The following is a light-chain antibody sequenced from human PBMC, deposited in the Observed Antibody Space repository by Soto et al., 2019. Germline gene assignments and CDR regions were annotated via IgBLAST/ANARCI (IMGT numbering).Light chain of an antibody. J-gene: IGKJ1*01. CDR2: AAA. Sequence: EIVLTQSPGTLSLSPGERATLSCRASQSVSGSSLAWYQQKPGQAPRLLIYAAATRAPGIPDRFSGSGSGTDFTLNISRLEPEDFAVYCCQQYGSSPWTFGQGTKVEI. CDR1: QSVSGSS. V-gene: IGKV3-20*01. CDR3: QQYGSSPWT.